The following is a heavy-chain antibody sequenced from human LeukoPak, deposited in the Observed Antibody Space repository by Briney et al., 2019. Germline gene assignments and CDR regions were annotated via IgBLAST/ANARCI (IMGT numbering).Heavy chain of an antibody. D-gene: IGHD5-24*01. J-gene: IGHJ6*03. Sequence: SVKVSCKASGGTFGSYAISWVRQAPGQGLEWMGRIIPIFGTANYAQKFQGRVTITTDESTSTAYMELSSLRSEDTAVYYCARGRDGYNYYYYYMDVWGKGTTVTVSS. CDR1: GGTFGSYA. V-gene: IGHV1-69*05. CDR3: ARGRDGYNYYYYYMDV. CDR2: IIPIFGTA.